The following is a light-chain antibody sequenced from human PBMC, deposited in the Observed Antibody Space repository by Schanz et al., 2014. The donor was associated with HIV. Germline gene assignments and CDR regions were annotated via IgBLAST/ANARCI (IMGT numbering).Light chain of an antibody. V-gene: IGKV3-15*01. CDR3: QQSYSTPLT. CDR2: DAS. CDR1: QSIATY. J-gene: IGKJ4*01. Sequence: EIVLTQSPGTLSLSPGERATLSCRASQSIATYLAWFQQKPGQAPNLLIYDASTRATGIPARFSGSGSGTEFTLSISSLQSEDFATYYCQQSYSTPLTFGGGTKVEIK.